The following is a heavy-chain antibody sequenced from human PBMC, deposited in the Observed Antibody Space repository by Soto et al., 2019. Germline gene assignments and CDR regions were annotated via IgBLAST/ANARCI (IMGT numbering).Heavy chain of an antibody. CDR1: GFTFSNHG. V-gene: IGHV3-30*18. CDR3: AKDRWLVSVSYYDMDV. J-gene: IGHJ6*02. CDR2: ISYDGSNE. D-gene: IGHD6-19*01. Sequence: QVQLVESGGGVVQPGRSLRLSCAASGFTFSNHGMHWVRQPPGKGLEWLAVISYDGSNEYYADSVKGRFTISRDNSNNTGYLQMNRLRAEDTAVYYCAKDRWLVSVSYYDMDVWGQGTTVTVSS.